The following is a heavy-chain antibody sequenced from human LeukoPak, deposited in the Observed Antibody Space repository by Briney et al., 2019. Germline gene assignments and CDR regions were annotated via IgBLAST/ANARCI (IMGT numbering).Heavy chain of an antibody. V-gene: IGHV1-2*02. CDR2: INPNSGGT. CDR1: GYTFTGYY. CDR3: ARGLGRWGFDP. D-gene: IGHD3-16*01. J-gene: IGHJ5*02. Sequence: VASVKVSCKASGYTFTGYYMHWLRQAPGEGLEWMGWINPNSGGTNYAQKFQGRVTMTRDTSISTAYMELSRLRSDDTAVYYCARGLGRWGFDPWGQGTLVTVSS.